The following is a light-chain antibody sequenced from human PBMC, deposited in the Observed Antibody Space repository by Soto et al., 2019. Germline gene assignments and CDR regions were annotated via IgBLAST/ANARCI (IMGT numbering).Light chain of an antibody. CDR2: KAS. V-gene: IGKV1-5*03. CDR3: QQYNSYWT. J-gene: IGKJ1*01. Sequence: DIQMTQSPSTLSAPVGDRVTITCRASQNINDWLAWYQQKPGEAPKLLISKASDLESGVPSRFSGYGSGTEFTLTISSLQADDFATYFCQQYNSYWTFGQGTKVDIK. CDR1: QNINDW.